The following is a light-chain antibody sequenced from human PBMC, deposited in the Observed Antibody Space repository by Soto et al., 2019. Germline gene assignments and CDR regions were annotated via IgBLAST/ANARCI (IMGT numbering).Light chain of an antibody. CDR1: SSNIGAGYD. V-gene: IGLV1-40*01. CDR2: GNS. CDR3: QSYDNSLSGWV. J-gene: IGLJ3*02. Sequence: QSVLTQPPSVSGVPGQRVTISCTGSSSNIGAGYDVHWYQQLPGTAPKLLIYGNSNRPSGVPDRFSGSKSGTSASLAITGLQAEDEADYYCQSYDNSLSGWVFGGGTKLTVL.